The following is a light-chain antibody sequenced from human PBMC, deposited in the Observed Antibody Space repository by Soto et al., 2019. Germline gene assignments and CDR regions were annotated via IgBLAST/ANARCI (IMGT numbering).Light chain of an antibody. J-gene: IGLJ2*01. CDR2: EGT. CDR1: SGDIGRYKF. CDR3: SSYTNTNTLVI. V-gene: IGLV2-14*01. Sequence: QSALTQPASVSGSPGQSVTISCTGTSGDIGRYKFVSWFQQHPGKAPKLLIFEGTNRPSGVSHRISGSKSGNTASLTISGLQAEDEAMYFCSSYTNTNTLVIFGGGTKVTVL.